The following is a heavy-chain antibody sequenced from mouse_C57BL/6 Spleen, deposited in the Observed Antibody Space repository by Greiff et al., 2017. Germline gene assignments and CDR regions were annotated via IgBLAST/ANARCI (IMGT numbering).Heavy chain of an antibody. CDR2: IDPNSGGT. J-gene: IGHJ4*01. CDR3: ARPDGYYEGYYAMDY. V-gene: IGHV1-72*01. D-gene: IGHD2-3*01. CDR1: GYTFTSYW. Sequence: QVQLQQPGAELVKPGASVKLSCKASGYTFTSYWMHWVKQRPGRGLEWIGRIDPNSGGTKYNEKFKSKATLTVDKHSSTAYMQLSSLTSEDSAVYYCARPDGYYEGYYAMDYWGQGTSVTVSS.